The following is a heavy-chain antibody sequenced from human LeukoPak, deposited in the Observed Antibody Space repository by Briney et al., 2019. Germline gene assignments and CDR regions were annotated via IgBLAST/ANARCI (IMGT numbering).Heavy chain of an antibody. J-gene: IGHJ6*02. CDR3: ARVRVDYDSSHYYYYGMDV. CDR2: IYSGSST. V-gene: IGHV3-53*01. CDR1: GFTLSGHS. D-gene: IGHD3-22*01. Sequence: GGSLRLSCAATGFTLSGHSMNWVRQAPGKGLEWVSLIYSGSSTYYANSVKGRFTISRDNSKNTVYLQMNSLRAEDTAVYYCARVRVDYDSSHYYYYGMDVWGQGTTVTVSS.